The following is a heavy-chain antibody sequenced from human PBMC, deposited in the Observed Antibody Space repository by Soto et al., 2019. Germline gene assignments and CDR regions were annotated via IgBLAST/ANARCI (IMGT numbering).Heavy chain of an antibody. CDR1: GFTFSTYT. Sequence: QVQLVESGGGVVQPGRSLRLSCAASGFTFSTYTMHWVRQAPGKGLEWVAVISYDGSNTYYADSVKGRFTISRDDSKNTLYLQMNSLRAEDTAVYYCAGDVFRAGVSNYWGQGTLVTVSS. D-gene: IGHD3-10*01. CDR3: AGDVFRAGVSNY. J-gene: IGHJ4*02. V-gene: IGHV3-30*04. CDR2: ISYDGSNT.